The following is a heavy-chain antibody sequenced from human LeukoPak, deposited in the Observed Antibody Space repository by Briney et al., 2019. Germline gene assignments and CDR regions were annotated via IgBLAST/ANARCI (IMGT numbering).Heavy chain of an antibody. Sequence: PSETLSLTCSVSGDSLSRSDSYWDWIRQPPGKGLEWIGTIYYSGRTYYSPSLNSRVTMSVDTSSNQFSLKLRSVTAADTAVYYCARRRYYDGSGYLEWGQGTLLSVSS. J-gene: IGHJ1*01. CDR2: IYYSGRT. D-gene: IGHD3-22*01. CDR1: GDSLSRSDSY. V-gene: IGHV4-39*01. CDR3: ARRRYYDGSGYLE.